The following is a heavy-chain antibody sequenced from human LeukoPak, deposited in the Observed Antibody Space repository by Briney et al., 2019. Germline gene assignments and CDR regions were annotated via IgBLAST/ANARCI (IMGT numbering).Heavy chain of an antibody. CDR3: ATGGSGSFVYYFDY. CDR2: IYYSGST. CDR1: GGSISRSRDY. Sequence: SETLSLTCTVSGGSISRSRDYWGWIRQPPGKGLEWIGSIYYSGSTYYNPSLKSRVTISVDTSKNQFSLKLSSVTAADTAVYYCATGGSGSFVYYFDYWGQGTLVTVSS. J-gene: IGHJ4*02. V-gene: IGHV4-39*07. D-gene: IGHD3-10*01.